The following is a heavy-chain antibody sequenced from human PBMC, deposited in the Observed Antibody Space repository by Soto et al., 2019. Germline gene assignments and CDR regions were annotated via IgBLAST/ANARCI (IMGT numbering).Heavy chain of an antibody. J-gene: IGHJ5*02. D-gene: IGHD3-3*01. Sequence: SETLSLTCTVSGGAISGYYWTWIRQSAGKGLEWIGRIYSSGGTKYNPSLQSRVTMSLDTSKNQFSLRLSSVTAADTAVYYCARGQRFSDSFDPWGQGTLGTVSS. V-gene: IGHV4-4*07. CDR1: GGAISGYY. CDR2: IYSSGGT. CDR3: ARGQRFSDSFDP.